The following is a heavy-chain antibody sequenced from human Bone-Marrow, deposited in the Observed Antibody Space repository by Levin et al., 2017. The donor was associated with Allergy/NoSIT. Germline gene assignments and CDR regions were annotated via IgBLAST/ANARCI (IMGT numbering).Heavy chain of an antibody. Sequence: GGSLRLSCAASGFTVSSNYMSWVRQAPGKGLEWVSVIYSGGDTKYTESVKGRFTISRDNSKNTLYLQLKSMRAEDTAGYYCAKCSGWYGKGYFDLWGRGTLVTVSS. J-gene: IGHJ2*01. CDR3: AKCSGWYGKGYFDL. CDR1: GFTVSSNY. D-gene: IGHD6-19*01. V-gene: IGHV3-53*01. CDR2: IYSGGDT.